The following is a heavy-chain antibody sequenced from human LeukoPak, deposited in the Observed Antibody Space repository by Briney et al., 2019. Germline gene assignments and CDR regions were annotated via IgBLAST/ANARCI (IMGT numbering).Heavy chain of an antibody. CDR1: GFTFGDYA. CDR2: IRSKAYAGTT. J-gene: IGHJ4*02. Sequence: GRSLRLSCTASGFTFGDYAMRWVRQAPGKGREWVGFIRSKAYAGTTDYPASVKGRFTISRDDSKSIAYLQMNSLKTEDTAVYYCTSTASTVTTMGYYFDYWGQGTLVTVSS. D-gene: IGHD4-17*01. V-gene: IGHV3-49*04. CDR3: TSTASTVTTMGYYFDY.